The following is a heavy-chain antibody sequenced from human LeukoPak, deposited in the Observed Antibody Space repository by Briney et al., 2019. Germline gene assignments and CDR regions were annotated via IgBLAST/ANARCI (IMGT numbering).Heavy chain of an antibody. CDR2: ISNDGSGN. V-gene: IGHV3-30*18. CDR3: AKEEDSNFDY. Sequence: GGSLRLSCTASGFTFSSYGMHWVRQAPGKGPEWVAVISNDGSGNNYADSVKGRFTISRDNSKNTLYLQMNSLRAEDTAVYYCAKEEDSNFDYWGQGTLVTVSS. J-gene: IGHJ4*02. D-gene: IGHD3/OR15-3a*01. CDR1: GFTFSSYG.